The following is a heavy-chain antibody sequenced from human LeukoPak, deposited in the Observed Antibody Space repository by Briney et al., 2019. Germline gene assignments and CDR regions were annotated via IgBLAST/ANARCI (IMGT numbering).Heavy chain of an antibody. V-gene: IGHV1-8*01. CDR2: INPNSGNP. Sequence: ASVKVSCKASGYTFTSYDINWVRQATGQGPEWMGWINPNSGNPGYAQKFQGRVTMTSNTSISTAYMELSSLRSEDTAVYYCARHAGHCSSTSCPPSDAFDIWGQGTMVTVSS. J-gene: IGHJ3*02. D-gene: IGHD2-2*01. CDR3: ARHAGHCSSTSCPPSDAFDI. CDR1: GYTFTSYD.